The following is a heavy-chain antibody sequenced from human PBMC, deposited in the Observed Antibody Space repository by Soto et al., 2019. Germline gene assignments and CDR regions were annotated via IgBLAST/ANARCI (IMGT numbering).Heavy chain of an antibody. J-gene: IGHJ4*02. Sequence: ASVKVSCKASGYTVTGYYMHWVRQAPGQGLEWMGWINPHSGGTRYPQKFQGRVTMTRDTSISTVYMALTRLRSDDTAVYYCARDLARGGGSARFDYWGQGTLVTVSS. V-gene: IGHV1-2*02. CDR1: GYTVTGYY. D-gene: IGHD1-26*01. CDR2: INPHSGGT. CDR3: ARDLARGGGSARFDY.